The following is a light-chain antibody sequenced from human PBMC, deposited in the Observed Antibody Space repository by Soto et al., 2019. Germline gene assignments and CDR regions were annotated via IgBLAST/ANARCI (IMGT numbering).Light chain of an antibody. CDR1: QGISSY. V-gene: IGKV1-9*01. Sequence: DIQLTQSPSFLSASVGDRVTITCRASQGISSYLAWYQQKPGKAPKLLIYAASTLQSGVPSRFSGSGSGTEITLTISSLQPEELATYYCQQVNSYPFTFGGGTKVEIK. CDR3: QQVNSYPFT. J-gene: IGKJ4*01. CDR2: AAS.